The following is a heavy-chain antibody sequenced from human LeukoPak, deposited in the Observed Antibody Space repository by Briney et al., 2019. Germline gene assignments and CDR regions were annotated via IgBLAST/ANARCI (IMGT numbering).Heavy chain of an antibody. CDR3: ARHYYDSSGYYFFDY. J-gene: IGHJ4*02. D-gene: IGHD3-22*01. Sequence: KPSGTLSLTCTVSGGSISGYYWSWIRQPPGKGLEYVGFIYYSGTTNYNPSLKSRVTISVDTSKNQFSLRLSSVTAADTAVYYCARHYYDSSGYYFFDYWGQGTLVTVSS. V-gene: IGHV4-59*08. CDR2: IYYSGTT. CDR1: GGSISGYY.